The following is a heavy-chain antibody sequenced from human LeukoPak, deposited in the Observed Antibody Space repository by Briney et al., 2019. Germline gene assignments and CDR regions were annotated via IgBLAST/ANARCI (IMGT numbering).Heavy chain of an antibody. D-gene: IGHD6-19*01. CDR2: IYYSGST. J-gene: IGHJ4*02. CDR3: TGIAVAGTVVDY. V-gene: IGHV4-59*01. CDR1: GGSISSYY. Sequence: SETLSLTCTVSGGSISSYYWSWLRQPPGKGLEWIGYIYYSGSTNYNPSLKSRVTISVDTSKNQFSLKLSSVTAADTAVYYCTGIAVAGTVVDYWGQGTLVTVSS.